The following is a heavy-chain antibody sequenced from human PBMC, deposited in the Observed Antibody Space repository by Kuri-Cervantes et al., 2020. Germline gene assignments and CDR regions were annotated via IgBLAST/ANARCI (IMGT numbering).Heavy chain of an antibody. J-gene: IGHJ3*02. CDR1: GFTFSSYG. CDR2: ISYDGSNK. D-gene: IGHD2-15*01. Sequence: GGSLRLSCAASGFTFSSYGMHWVRQAPGKGLEWVAVISYDGSNKYYADSVKGRFTISRDNSKNTLYLQMNSLRAEDTAVYYCAKVPYCSGGSCSDDAFDIWGQGTMVTVSS. V-gene: IGHV3-30*18. CDR3: AKVPYCSGGSCSDDAFDI.